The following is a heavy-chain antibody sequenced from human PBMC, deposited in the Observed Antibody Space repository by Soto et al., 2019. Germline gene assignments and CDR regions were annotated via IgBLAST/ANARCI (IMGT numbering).Heavy chain of an antibody. CDR3: ARDDRDSGYSSNLFDY. D-gene: IGHD6-13*01. CDR2: ISYDGSNK. V-gene: IGHV3-30-3*01. Sequence: QVQLVESGGGVVQPGRSLRLSCAASGFTFSSYAMHWVRQAPGKGLEWVAVISYDGSNKYYADSVKGRFTISSDNSRNTLYLQMNSLRAEDTAVYYCARDDRDSGYSSNLFDYWGQGTLVTVSS. J-gene: IGHJ4*02. CDR1: GFTFSSYA.